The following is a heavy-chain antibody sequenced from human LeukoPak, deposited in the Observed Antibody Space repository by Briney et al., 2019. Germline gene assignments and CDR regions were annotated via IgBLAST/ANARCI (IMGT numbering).Heavy chain of an antibody. Sequence: SETLSLTCTVSGGSISSSRYYWGWIRQPPGKGLEWIGSIYYSGSTYYNPSLKSRVTISVDTSKNQFSLKLSSMTAAETAVYYCARPQGYQLLDFEYWGQGTLVTVSS. J-gene: IGHJ4*02. CDR1: GGSISSSRYY. CDR3: ARPQGYQLLDFEY. V-gene: IGHV4-39*01. D-gene: IGHD2-2*01. CDR2: IYYSGST.